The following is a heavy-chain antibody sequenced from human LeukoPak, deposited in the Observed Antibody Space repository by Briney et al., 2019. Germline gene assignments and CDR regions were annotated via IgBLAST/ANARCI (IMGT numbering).Heavy chain of an antibody. CDR2: ISSSSSTI. Sequence: GGSLRLSCAASGFTLSSYSMNWVRQAPGKGLEWVSYISSSSSTIYYADFVKGRFTISRDNAKNSLYLQMNSLRAEDTAVYYCAGWELLRVDAFDIWGQGTMVTVSS. J-gene: IGHJ3*02. CDR1: GFTLSSYS. CDR3: AGWELLRVDAFDI. V-gene: IGHV3-48*01. D-gene: IGHD1-26*01.